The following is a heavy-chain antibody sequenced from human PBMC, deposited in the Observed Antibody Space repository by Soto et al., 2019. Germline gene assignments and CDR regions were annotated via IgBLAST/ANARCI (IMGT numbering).Heavy chain of an antibody. CDR3: ATVSGLPDYFDY. CDR2: IRSKLYGGTT. V-gene: IGHV3-15*01. CDR1: GIIFRNAW. J-gene: IGHJ4*02. Sequence: GGSLRLSCAASGIIFRNAWMAWARQAPGKGLEWVGRIRSKLYGGTTDYHEPVKGRFTISRDDSKTTLYLQMKRLKNEATAVSYGATVSGLPDYFDYWAQGAIVTVSS. D-gene: IGHD3-3*01.